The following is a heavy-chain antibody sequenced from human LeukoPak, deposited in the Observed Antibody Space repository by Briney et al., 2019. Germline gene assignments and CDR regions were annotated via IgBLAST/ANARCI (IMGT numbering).Heavy chain of an antibody. J-gene: IGHJ4*02. CDR1: GGSISSGGYY. V-gene: IGHV4-30-2*01. Sequence: PSQTLSLTCTVSGGSISSGGYYWSWIRQPPGKGLEWIGYIYHSGSTYYNPSLKSRVTISVDRSKNQFSLKLSSVTAADTAVYYCAREVRLGELSSFDYWGQETLVTVSS. CDR3: AREVRLGELSSFDY. CDR2: IYHSGST. D-gene: IGHD3-16*02.